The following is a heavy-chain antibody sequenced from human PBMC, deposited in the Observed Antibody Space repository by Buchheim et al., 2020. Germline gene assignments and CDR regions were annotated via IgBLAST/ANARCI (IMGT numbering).Heavy chain of an antibody. Sequence: QVQLQESGPGLVKPSGTLSLTCAVSGGSISSSNWWSWVRQPPGKGLEWIGEIYHSGSTNYNPSLKSRVTLSVDKSKNQFSTKLSAVTAADTAVYYCARGGYSSSWYSLGADYNWFDPWGQGTL. CDR1: GGSISSSNW. V-gene: IGHV4-4*02. CDR2: IYHSGST. J-gene: IGHJ5*02. D-gene: IGHD6-13*01. CDR3: ARGGYSSSWYSLGADYNWFDP.